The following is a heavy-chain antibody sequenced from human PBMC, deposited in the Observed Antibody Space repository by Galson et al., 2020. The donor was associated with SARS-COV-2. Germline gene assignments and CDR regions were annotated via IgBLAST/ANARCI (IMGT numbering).Heavy chain of an antibody. J-gene: IGHJ6*03. CDR3: ARSGGGRPAARRGHYYYYMDV. CDR1: GGTFSGYY. Sequence: SETLSLACAVYGGTFSGYYWSWIRQPPGKGLEWIGEINHSGSTNYNPSLKSRVTISVDTSKNQFSLKLSSVTAADTAVYYCARSGGGRPAARRGHYYYYMDVWGKGTTVTVSS. D-gene: IGHD2-2*01. CDR2: INHSGST. V-gene: IGHV4-34*01.